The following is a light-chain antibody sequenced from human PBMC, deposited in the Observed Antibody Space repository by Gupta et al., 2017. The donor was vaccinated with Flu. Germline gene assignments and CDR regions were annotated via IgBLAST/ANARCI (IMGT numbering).Light chain of an antibody. CDR1: SGVVGAHTY. J-gene: IGLJ3*02. CDR2: EVT. Sequence: ALTQPPSSAGSPGQSVTISCTGTSGVVGAHTYVSWYQQHPGKAPKLIIYEVTKQPSGAPDRFSGSKSANTASLTVSGLQAEDEADYYCNSYTGSDNLVFGGGTKLTVL. V-gene: IGLV2-8*01. CDR3: NSYTGSDNLV.